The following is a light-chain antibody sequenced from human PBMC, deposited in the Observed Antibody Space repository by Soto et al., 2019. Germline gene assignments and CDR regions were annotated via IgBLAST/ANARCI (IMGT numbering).Light chain of an antibody. CDR3: SSYTSSSTLAYV. CDR2: EVS. Sequence: QSALTQPASVSGSPGQSITISCTGTSSDVGGYNYVSWYQQHPGKAPKLMIYEVSNRPSGVSNRFSGSKSGNTASLTISGLQAEDEADYYCSSYTSSSTLAYVFGTGTK. V-gene: IGLV2-14*01. J-gene: IGLJ1*01. CDR1: SSDVGGYNY.